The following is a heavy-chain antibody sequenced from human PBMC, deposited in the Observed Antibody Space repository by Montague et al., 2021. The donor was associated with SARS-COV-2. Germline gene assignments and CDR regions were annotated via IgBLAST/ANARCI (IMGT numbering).Heavy chain of an antibody. D-gene: IGHD2-8*02. CDR2: IHYGGSST. CDR1: GFTLSSYW. CDR3: ARAYYTGLYPFDY. V-gene: IGHV3-74*01. J-gene: IGHJ4*02. Sequence: SLSLSCAASGFTLSSYWMYWVRQAPGKGLVWISRIHYGGSSTNYADSVKGRFTISRDTAKNTLYLQMNSLRAEDTAVYYCARAYYTGLYPFDYWGQGTLVTVSS.